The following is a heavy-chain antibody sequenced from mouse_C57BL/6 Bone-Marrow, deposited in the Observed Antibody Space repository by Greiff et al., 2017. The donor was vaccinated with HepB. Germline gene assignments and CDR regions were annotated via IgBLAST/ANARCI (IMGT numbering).Heavy chain of an antibody. Sequence: VQLQQSGPELVKPGASVKISCKASGYAFSSSWMNWVKQRPGKGLEWIGRIYPGDGDTNYNGKFKGKATLTADKSSSTAYMQLSSLTSEDSAVYFCARFGSRVYAMDYWGQGTSVTVSS. D-gene: IGHD1-1*01. CDR3: ARFGSRVYAMDY. CDR2: IYPGDGDT. V-gene: IGHV1-82*01. J-gene: IGHJ4*01. CDR1: GYAFSSSW.